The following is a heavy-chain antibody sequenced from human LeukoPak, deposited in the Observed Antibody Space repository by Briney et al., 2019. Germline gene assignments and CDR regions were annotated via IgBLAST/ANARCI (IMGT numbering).Heavy chain of an antibody. V-gene: IGHV4-39*07. CDR3: ARDRQQLAHFDY. J-gene: IGHJ4*02. D-gene: IGHD6-13*01. CDR2: IYYSGST. CDR1: GGSISSSSYY. Sequence: PSETLSLTCTVSGGSISSSSYYWGWIRQPPGKGLEWIGSIYYSGSTYYNPSLKSRVTISVDTSKNQFSLKLSSVTAADTAVYYCARDRQQLAHFDYWGREPWSPSPQ.